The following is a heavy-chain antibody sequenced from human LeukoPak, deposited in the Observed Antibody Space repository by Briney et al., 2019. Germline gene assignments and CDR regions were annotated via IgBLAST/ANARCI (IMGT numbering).Heavy chain of an antibody. CDR1: GVSISSHC. V-gene: IGHV4-59*11. Sequence: PSETLSLTCTVSGVSISSHCWRWIRQPPGKGLEWIGYIYYSGSTNFNPSLNSRVTVSVDTSKTQSSLKLSSVSAADTAVYYCASIAYNRNYDRFDDYRDVWGKGTTVTASS. CDR2: IYYSGST. CDR3: ASIAYNRNYDRFDDYRDV. J-gene: IGHJ6*03. D-gene: IGHD1-7*01.